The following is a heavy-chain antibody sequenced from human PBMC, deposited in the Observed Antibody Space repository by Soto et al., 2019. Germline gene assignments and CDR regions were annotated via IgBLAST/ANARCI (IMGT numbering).Heavy chain of an antibody. CDR2: INANNGGA. Sequence: ASVKVSCKASGYTFTDYHIHWVRQAPGQGLEFMGWINANNGGAGSAQQFQGRVTVTRDTSITTVYMELSNLRSDDTAVYYCAREGGSETLQPSYNWFDTWGQGTLVTVS. D-gene: IGHD6-25*01. CDR1: GYTFTDYH. V-gene: IGHV1-2*02. CDR3: AREGGSETLQPSYNWFDT. J-gene: IGHJ5*02.